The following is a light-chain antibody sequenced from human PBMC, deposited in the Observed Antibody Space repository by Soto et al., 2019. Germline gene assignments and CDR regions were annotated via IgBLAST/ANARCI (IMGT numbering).Light chain of an antibody. J-gene: IGLJ3*02. CDR3: YSTDSSGNHRV. Sequence: SYELTQAPSVSVSPGQTARITCSGDALPKKYAYWYQQKSGQAPVLVIYEDSKQPSGIPERFSGSSSGTMATLTISGAQVEDEADYYCYSTDSSGNHRVFGGGTKLTVL. CDR1: ALPKKY. CDR2: EDS. V-gene: IGLV3-10*01.